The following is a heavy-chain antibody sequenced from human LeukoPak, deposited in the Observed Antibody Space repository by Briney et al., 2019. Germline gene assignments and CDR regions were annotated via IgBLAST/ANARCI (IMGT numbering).Heavy chain of an antibody. V-gene: IGHV3-30*18. CDR3: TKEVGRTWFWELTGN. D-gene: IGHD3-10*01. CDR2: ISYDGSNK. J-gene: IGHJ4*02. Sequence: RGPLRLSYQASGFTLSSYGMHCARQALGKGLEWVAVISYDGSNKYYADSVKGRFTISRDNSKNTLYLQMNSLRAEDTAVYYCTKEVGRTWFWELTGNWGQGTMVTVSS. CDR1: GFTLSSYG.